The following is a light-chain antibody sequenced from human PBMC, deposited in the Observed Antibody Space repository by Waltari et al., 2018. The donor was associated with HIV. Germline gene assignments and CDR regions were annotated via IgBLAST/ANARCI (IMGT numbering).Light chain of an antibody. CDR1: SSNIGSNT. Sequence: QSVLTQPPSASGTPGQRVTISCSGSSSNIGSNTVNWYQQFPRTAPKLLIYNSNQRPSVGPDRFSGSKSGTSASLAISGLQSEDEADYYCATWDDSLNGRVFGGGTKLTVL. V-gene: IGLV1-44*01. CDR3: ATWDDSLNGRV. CDR2: NSN. J-gene: IGLJ3*02.